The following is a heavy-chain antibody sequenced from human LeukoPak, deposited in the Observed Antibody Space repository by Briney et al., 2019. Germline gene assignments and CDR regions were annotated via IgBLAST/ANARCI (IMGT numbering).Heavy chain of an antibody. CDR2: IYYSGST. CDR1: GGSISSGDYY. J-gene: IGHJ5*02. Sequence: SETLSLTCTVSGGSISSGDYYWSWIRQPPGKGLEWIGYIYYSGSTYYNPSLKSRVTISVDTSKNQFSLKLSSVTAADTAVYYCARVRWIQLWFGSGGNWFDPWGQGTLVTVSS. V-gene: IGHV4-30-4*01. D-gene: IGHD5-18*01. CDR3: ARVRWIQLWFGSGGNWFDP.